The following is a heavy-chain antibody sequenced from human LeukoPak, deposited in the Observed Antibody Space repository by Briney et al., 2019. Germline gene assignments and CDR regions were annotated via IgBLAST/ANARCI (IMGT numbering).Heavy chain of an antibody. V-gene: IGHV3-7*05. J-gene: IGHJ4*02. CDR2: INQDGSEK. Sequence: PGRSLRLSCRGSGFTFGDYAVSWVRQAPGKGLEWVANINQDGSEKYYVDSVKGRFTISRDNAKNSVYLQMNSLRGEDTAVYYCGRGMDYWGQGTLVTVSS. CDR1: GFTFGDYA. CDR3: GRGMDY.